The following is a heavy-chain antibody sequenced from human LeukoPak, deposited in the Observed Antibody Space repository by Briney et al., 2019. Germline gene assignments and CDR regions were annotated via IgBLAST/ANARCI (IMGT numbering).Heavy chain of an antibody. Sequence: TSETLSLTCAVYGGSFSGYYWSWIRQPPGKGLEWIGEINHSGSTNYNPSLKSRVTISVDTSKNQFSLKLSSVTAADTAVYYCAREKPSRARIHFDYWGQGTLVTVSS. J-gene: IGHJ4*02. D-gene: IGHD6-13*01. CDR1: GGSFSGYY. CDR3: AREKPSRARIHFDY. V-gene: IGHV4-34*01. CDR2: INHSGST.